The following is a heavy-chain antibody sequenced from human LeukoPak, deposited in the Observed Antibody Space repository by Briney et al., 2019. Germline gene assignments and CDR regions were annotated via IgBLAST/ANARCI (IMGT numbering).Heavy chain of an antibody. Sequence: SGPTLLKPTQTLTLTCTFSGFSLSTSGVGVGWIRQPPGKALEWLALIYWDDDKRYSPSLESRLTLTKDTSRNQVVLKMTNMDPVDTATYYCAGGSGRTFDYWGQGTLVTVSS. CDR2: IYWDDDK. CDR3: AGGSGRTFDY. J-gene: IGHJ4*02. D-gene: IGHD3-10*01. V-gene: IGHV2-5*02. CDR1: GFSLSTSGVG.